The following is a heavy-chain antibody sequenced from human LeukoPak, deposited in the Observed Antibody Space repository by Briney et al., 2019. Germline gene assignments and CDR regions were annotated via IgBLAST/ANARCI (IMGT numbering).Heavy chain of an antibody. V-gene: IGHV3-48*04. J-gene: IGHJ3*02. Sequence: GGSLRLSCAASGFTFTSYSMDWVRQAPGKGLEWVAYINGGSTTIYYADSVKGRFTISRDSAKNSLFLQMNSLRTEDTAVYYCARGKHGDYVFDIWGQGTMVTVSS. CDR1: GFTFTSYS. CDR2: INGGSTTI. D-gene: IGHD4-17*01. CDR3: ARGKHGDYVFDI.